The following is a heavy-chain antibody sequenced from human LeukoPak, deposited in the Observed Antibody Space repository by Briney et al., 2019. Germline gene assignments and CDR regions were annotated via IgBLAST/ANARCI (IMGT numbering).Heavy chain of an antibody. CDR2: ISGSGSYI. J-gene: IGHJ3*01. CDR3: ARGLGSGDYVANAFDF. V-gene: IGHV3-21*01. CDR1: GFIFSSYA. D-gene: IGHD4-17*01. Sequence: GGSPRLSCAASGFIFSSYAMNWLRQAPGKALEWVSSISGSGSYILYAVSMKGRFTISRDNAKKSVYLHMSRLRAEDTAVYYCARGLGSGDYVANAFDFWGRGTTVSVS.